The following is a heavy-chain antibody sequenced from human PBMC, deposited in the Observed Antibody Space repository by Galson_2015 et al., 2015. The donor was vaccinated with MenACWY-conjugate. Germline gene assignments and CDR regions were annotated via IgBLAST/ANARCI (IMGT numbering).Heavy chain of an antibody. CDR1: GGSISINYW. J-gene: IGHJ4*02. D-gene: IGHD3-10*01. CDR3: ARGNYYVSGTYYKSANFDY. V-gene: IGHV4-4*02. CDR2: IYHSGST. Sequence: SETLSLTCAVSGGSISINYWWTWVRQPPGKGLEWVGEIYHSGSTNYNPSLKSRLTVSVDKSKNQFSLKLSSATAADTAVYYCARGNYYVSGTYYKSANFDYWGQGSLVTVSS.